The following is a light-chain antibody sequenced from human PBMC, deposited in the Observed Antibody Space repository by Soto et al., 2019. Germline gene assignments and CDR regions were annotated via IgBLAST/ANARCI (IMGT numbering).Light chain of an antibody. CDR2: GAS. V-gene: IGKV3-20*01. CDR1: QSVDSNY. CDR3: HQYGLSPPYT. J-gene: IGKJ3*01. Sequence: EIVWTQSPGTLSLSPGARATLSCRSSQSVDSNYLAWYQHKPGQAPRLLIYGASTRATGIPDRFSGSGSGTDYTLTISRLEPEDFAVYYCHQYGLSPPYTFGPGTKVDIK.